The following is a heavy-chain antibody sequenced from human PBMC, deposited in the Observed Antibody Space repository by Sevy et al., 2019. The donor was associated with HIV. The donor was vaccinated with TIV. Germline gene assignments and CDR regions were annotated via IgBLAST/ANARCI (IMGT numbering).Heavy chain of an antibody. J-gene: IGHJ6*02. D-gene: IGHD3-3*01. V-gene: IGHV3-48*02. CDR2: ISRDGTTT. CDR1: GLTFSKYS. CDR3: ARDYYFWGGYTALSDYSLSYYGGMDV. Sequence: GGSLRLSCAASGLTFSKYSFNWVRQAPEKGLEWISHISRDGTTTHYAESVKGRFTVSRDNAKNSLYMQMSSLRDEDTAVYYGARDYYFWGGYTALSDYSLSYYGGMDVWGQGTTVTVSS.